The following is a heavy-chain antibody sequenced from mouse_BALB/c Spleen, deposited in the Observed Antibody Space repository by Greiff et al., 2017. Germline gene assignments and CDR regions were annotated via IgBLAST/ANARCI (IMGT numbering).Heavy chain of an antibody. Sequence: KLVESGGGLVQPGGSRKLSCAASGFTFSSFGMHWVRQAPEKGLEWVAYISSGSSTIYYADTVKGRFTISRDNPKNTLFLQMTSLRSEDTAMYYCARGNYAYYAMDYWGQGTSVTVSS. CDR2: ISSGSSTI. J-gene: IGHJ4*01. D-gene: IGHD2-1*01. CDR3: ARGNYAYYAMDY. V-gene: IGHV5-17*02. CDR1: GFTFSSFG.